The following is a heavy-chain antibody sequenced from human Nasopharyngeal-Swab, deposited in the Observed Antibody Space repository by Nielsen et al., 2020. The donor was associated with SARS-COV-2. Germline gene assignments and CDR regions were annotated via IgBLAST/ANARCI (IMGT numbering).Heavy chain of an antibody. J-gene: IGHJ6*02. CDR2: INTNTGHP. Sequence: WVRQAPGQGLEWMGWINTNTGHPTYAQGFTGRFVFSLDTSVSTAYLQISSLKAEDTAVYNCARAGRGSSSWYVMDYYYGMDVWGQGTTVTASS. V-gene: IGHV7-4-1*02. CDR3: ARAGRGSSSWYVMDYYYGMDV. D-gene: IGHD6-13*01.